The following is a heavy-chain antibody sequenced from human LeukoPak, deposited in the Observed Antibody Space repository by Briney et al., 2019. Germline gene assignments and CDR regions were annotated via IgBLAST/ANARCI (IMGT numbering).Heavy chain of an antibody. J-gene: IGHJ6*02. CDR3: ARDCSSTSSNGMDV. V-gene: IGHV4-59*01. D-gene: IGHD2-2*01. CDR1: GGSISSYY. CDR2: IYYSGST. Sequence: SETLSLTCTVSGGSISSYYWSCIRQPPGKGLEWIWYIYYSGSTNYNPSLKSRVTISVDTSKNQFSLKLSSVTAAATAVYYCARDCSSTSSNGMDVWGQGTTVTVYS.